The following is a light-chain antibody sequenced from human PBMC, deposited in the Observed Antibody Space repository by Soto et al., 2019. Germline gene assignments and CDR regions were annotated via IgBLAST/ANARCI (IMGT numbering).Light chain of an antibody. Sequence: EIVMTQSPATLSLSPGERATLSCRASQSVSSNLAWYQQKPGQAPRLLIYGASTRATGIPARFSGSGFGTEFTLTISSLQSEDFAVYYCQQYYNWPWTFGQGTKVDIK. J-gene: IGKJ1*01. CDR2: GAS. CDR3: QQYYNWPWT. CDR1: QSVSSN. V-gene: IGKV3-15*01.